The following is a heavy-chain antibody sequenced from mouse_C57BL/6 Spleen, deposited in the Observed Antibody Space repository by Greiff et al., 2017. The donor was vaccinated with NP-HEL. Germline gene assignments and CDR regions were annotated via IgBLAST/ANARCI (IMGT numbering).Heavy chain of an antibody. V-gene: IGHV5-4*01. CDR2: ISDGGSYT. J-gene: IGHJ2*01. CDR3: ARDRSRDHYGSSYYFDY. D-gene: IGHD1-1*01. Sequence: EVKLVESGGGLVKPGGSLKLSCAASGFTFSSYAMSWVRQTPEKRLEWVATISDGGSYTYYPDNVKGRFTISRDNAKNNLYLQMSHLKSEDTAMYYCARDRSRDHYGSSYYFDYWGQGTTLTVSS. CDR1: GFTFSSYA.